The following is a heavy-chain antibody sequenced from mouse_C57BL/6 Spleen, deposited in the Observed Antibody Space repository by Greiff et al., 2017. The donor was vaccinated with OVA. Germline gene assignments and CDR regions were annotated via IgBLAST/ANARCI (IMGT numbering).Heavy chain of an antibody. Sequence: QVTLKVSGPGILQPSQTLSLTCSFSGFSLSTFGMGVGWIRQPSGKGLEWLAHIWWDDDKYYNPALKSRLTISKDTSKNQVFLKIANVDTADTATYYCARPHYYGSSPYYAMDYWGQGTSVTVSS. CDR1: GFSLSTFGMG. V-gene: IGHV8-8*01. CDR2: IWWDDDK. J-gene: IGHJ4*01. D-gene: IGHD1-1*01. CDR3: ARPHYYGSSPYYAMDY.